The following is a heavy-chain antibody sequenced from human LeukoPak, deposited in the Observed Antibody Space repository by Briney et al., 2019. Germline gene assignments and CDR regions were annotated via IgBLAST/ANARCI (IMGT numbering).Heavy chain of an antibody. V-gene: IGHV1-69*04. Sequence: GSSVKVSCKASGGTFSSYAISWVRQAPGQGLEWMGRIIPILGIANYAQKFQGRVTITADESTSTAYMELSSLRSDDTAVYYCARAYDCSSTSCYSFRGMDVWGQGTTVTVSS. CDR1: GGTFSSYA. CDR3: ARAYDCSSTSCYSFRGMDV. J-gene: IGHJ6*02. CDR2: IIPILGIA. D-gene: IGHD2-2*01.